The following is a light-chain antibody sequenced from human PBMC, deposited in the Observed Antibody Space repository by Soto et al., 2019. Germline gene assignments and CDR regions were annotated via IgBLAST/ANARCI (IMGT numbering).Light chain of an antibody. J-gene: IGLJ2*01. CDR3: SAWDDSLNGLL. CDR2: SNN. CDR1: SSNIGDNT. Sequence: QSVLTQPHSASGTPGQRVTISCSGSSSNIGDNTVNWYQQLPGTAPKLLIYSNNQRPSGVPVRFSGSKSGTSASLAISGLQSEDEADYYCSAWDDSLNGLLFVGGTKVTVL. V-gene: IGLV1-44*01.